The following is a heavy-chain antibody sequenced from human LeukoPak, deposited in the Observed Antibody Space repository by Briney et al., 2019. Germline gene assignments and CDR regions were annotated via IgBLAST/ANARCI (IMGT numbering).Heavy chain of an antibody. CDR3: AREIRGFFDY. Sequence: GGSLRLSCAASGFTFSSYEMNWVRQAPGKGLEWVSYISSSGSTIYYADSVKGRFTISRDNAKNSLYLQMNSLRAEYTAVYYCAREIRGFFDYWGQGTLVTVSS. D-gene: IGHD3-10*01. J-gene: IGHJ4*02. CDR1: GFTFSSYE. CDR2: ISSSGSTI. V-gene: IGHV3-48*03.